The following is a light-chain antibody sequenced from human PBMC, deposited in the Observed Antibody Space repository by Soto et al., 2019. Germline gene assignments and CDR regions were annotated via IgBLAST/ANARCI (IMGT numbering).Light chain of an antibody. Sequence: EIVLTQSPATLSLSPGERATLSCRASQSVSSYLAWYQQKPGQAPRLLIYDASNRATGITARFSGSGYGTDFTLNISSLEPEDIAVYYCQQRSNWPVTFGQGTKVEIK. CDR3: QQRSNWPVT. CDR2: DAS. CDR1: QSVSSY. V-gene: IGKV3-11*01. J-gene: IGKJ2*01.